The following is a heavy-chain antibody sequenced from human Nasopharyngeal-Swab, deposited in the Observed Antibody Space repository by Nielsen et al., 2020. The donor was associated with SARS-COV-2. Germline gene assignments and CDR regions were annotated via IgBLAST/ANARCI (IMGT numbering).Heavy chain of an antibody. V-gene: IGHV3-33*01. J-gene: IGHJ4*02. CDR3: VRAFNWNDAFDY. CDR2: IWFDGGSD. D-gene: IGHD1-1*01. Sequence: VRQAPGKGLEWVAVIWFDGGSDYYADSVKGRFTVSRDNSRNRLYLQMDSLRAEDSAVYYCVRAFNWNDAFDYCGQGTLVTVSS.